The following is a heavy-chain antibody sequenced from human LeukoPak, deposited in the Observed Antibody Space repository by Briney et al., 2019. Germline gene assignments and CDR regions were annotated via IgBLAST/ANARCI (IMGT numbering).Heavy chain of an antibody. CDR1: GYTFTSYY. D-gene: IGHD6-19*01. CDR3: ARFAVHRRLTVAGQFGLDY. J-gene: IGHJ4*02. Sequence: ASVKVSCKASGYTFTSYYMHWVRQAPGQGLEWMGIINSSGGSTNHAQKFQGRVTMTRDTSTSTVYMELSSLRSEDTAVYYCARFAVHRRLTVAGQFGLDYWGQGTLVTVSS. V-gene: IGHV1-46*01. CDR2: INSSGGST.